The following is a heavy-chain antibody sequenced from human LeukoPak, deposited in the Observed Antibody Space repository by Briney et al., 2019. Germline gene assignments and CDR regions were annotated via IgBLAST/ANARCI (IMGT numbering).Heavy chain of an antibody. D-gene: IGHD6-19*01. J-gene: IGHJ4*02. V-gene: IGHV3-30*18. CDR2: ISYDGSNK. Sequence: GGSLRLSCAASGFTFSSYGMHWVRQAPGKGLEWVAVISYDGSNKYYADSVKGRFTISRDNSKNTLYLQMNSLRAEDTAVYYCAKDHSSGIDYWGQGTLVTVSS. CDR1: GFTFSSYG. CDR3: AKDHSSGIDY.